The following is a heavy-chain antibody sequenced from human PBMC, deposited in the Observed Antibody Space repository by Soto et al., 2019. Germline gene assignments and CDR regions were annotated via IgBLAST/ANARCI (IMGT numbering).Heavy chain of an antibody. CDR1: CGSISSYY. D-gene: IGHD3-10*01. CDR3: ARWYGSEVFDY. Sequence: SGTLSLTCTFSCGSISSYYWSWTRQPPGKGLEWIGYIYSSGSTNYNPSLKSRVTISVDTSKNQCSLKLSSVTAADTAVYYCARWYGSEVFDYWGQGTLVTVSS. J-gene: IGHJ4*02. V-gene: IGHV4-59*08. CDR2: IYSSGST.